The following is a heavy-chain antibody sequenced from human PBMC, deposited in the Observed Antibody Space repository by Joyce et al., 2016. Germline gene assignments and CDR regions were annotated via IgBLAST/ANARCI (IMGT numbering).Heavy chain of an antibody. Sequence: EVQLVESGGGLVKPGGSLRLSCAAAGFTFSSYSRSWVRQAPGEGLEWVASLSSSSSYIKYTDSVKGRFTISRDNAKNSLYLQMNSLRVEDTAVYYCARSSYTNGIFDYWGQGTLVTVSS. CDR3: ARSSYTNGIFDY. D-gene: IGHD2-8*01. J-gene: IGHJ4*02. CDR2: LSSSSSYI. V-gene: IGHV3-21*01. CDR1: GFTFSSYS.